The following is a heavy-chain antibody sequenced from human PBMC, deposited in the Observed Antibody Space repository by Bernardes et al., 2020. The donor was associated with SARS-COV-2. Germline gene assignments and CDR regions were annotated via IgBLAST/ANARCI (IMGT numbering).Heavy chain of an antibody. Sequence: SGPTLVKPTQTLSLTCRFSVFSLNTYGVGVGWIRQPSGKALEWLALIHWVADKRYSPSLRSRLTITKDTSKSKLVLTMTNMYPVDTATYYCAHRPELPDSGPAFDIWGQGTLITVSS. CDR1: VFSLNTYGVG. V-gene: IGHV2-5*02. CDR3: AHRPELPDSGPAFDI. CDR2: IHWVADK. D-gene: IGHD1-7*01. J-gene: IGHJ3*02.